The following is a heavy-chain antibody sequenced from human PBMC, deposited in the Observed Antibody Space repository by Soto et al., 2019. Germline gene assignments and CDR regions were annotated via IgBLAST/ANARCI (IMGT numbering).Heavy chain of an antibody. D-gene: IGHD2-2*02. CDR2: ISSSGSTI. V-gene: IGHV3-48*03. CDR3: ARDSSLRTKKGRFCSSTSCYTRRGMDV. CDR1: GFTFSSYE. J-gene: IGHJ6*02. Sequence: GGSLRLSCAASGFTFSSYEMNWVRQAPGKGLEWVSYISSSGSTIYYADSVKGRFTISRDNAKNSLYLQMNSLRAEDTAVYYCARDSSLRTKKGRFCSSTSCYTRRGMDVWGHGTTVTVSS.